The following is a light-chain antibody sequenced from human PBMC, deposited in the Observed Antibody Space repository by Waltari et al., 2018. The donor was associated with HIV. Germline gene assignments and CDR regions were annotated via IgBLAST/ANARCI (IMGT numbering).Light chain of an antibody. J-gene: IGKJ3*01. CDR3: QQYGSSPLLT. CDR2: DAS. CDR1: QSVGSNY. Sequence: EIVLTQSPGTLSLSPGERATLSCRASQSVGSNYLAWYQQRPGQTPRLLIYDASSRATGIPDRFSGSGSGTDFTLTITRLEPEDFAVYYCQQYGSSPLLTFGPGTKVDIK. V-gene: IGKV3-20*01.